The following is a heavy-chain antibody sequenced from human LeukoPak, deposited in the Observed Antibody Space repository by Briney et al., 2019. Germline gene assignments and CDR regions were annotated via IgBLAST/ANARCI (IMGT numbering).Heavy chain of an antibody. CDR1: GFTFSGYY. CDR2: IYASGST. J-gene: IGHJ4*02. Sequence: GSLRLSCAASGFTFSGYYMSWIRQAPGKGLEWIGRIYASGSTNYNPSLKSRVTISVDTSKNQFSLHLNSVIPEDTAIYYCARDEDGAAARNFDSWGQGILVTVSS. CDR3: ARDEDGAAARNFDS. V-gene: IGHV4-4*07. D-gene: IGHD6-13*01.